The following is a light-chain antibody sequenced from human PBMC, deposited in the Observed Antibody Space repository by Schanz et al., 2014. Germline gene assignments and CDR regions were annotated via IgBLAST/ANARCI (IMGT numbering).Light chain of an antibody. CDR3: SSYAGSNGVL. J-gene: IGLJ2*01. Sequence: QSALTQPASVSGSPGQSITISCTGTSSDVGSYGFVSWYQHYPGKAPKVIIYEANKRPSGVSNRFSASKSGYTASLTISGLQSEDEADYYCSSYAGSNGVLFGGGTKLTVL. CDR2: EAN. V-gene: IGLV2-14*02. CDR1: SSDVGSYGF.